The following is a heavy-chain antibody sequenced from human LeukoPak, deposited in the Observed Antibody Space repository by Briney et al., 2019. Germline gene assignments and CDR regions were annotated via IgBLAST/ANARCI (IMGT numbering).Heavy chain of an antibody. D-gene: IGHD3-22*01. CDR3: ARVGPLYYDSSGDSDY. J-gene: IGHJ4*02. CDR2: INPSGGST. Sequence: ASVKVSCKASGYTFTSYYMHWVRQAPGQGLEWMGIINPSGGSTSYAQKFQGRVTMTRDMSTSTDYMELSSLRSEDTAVYYCARVGPLYYDSSGDSDYWGQGTLVTVSS. CDR1: GYTFTSYY. V-gene: IGHV1-46*01.